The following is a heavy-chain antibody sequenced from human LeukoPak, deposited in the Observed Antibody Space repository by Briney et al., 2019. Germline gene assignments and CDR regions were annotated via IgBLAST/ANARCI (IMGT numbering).Heavy chain of an antibody. CDR3: AKLGEYCSSTSCYTRSYYYYYYMDV. V-gene: IGHV3-30*02. CDR1: GFTFSSYG. CDR2: IRYDGSNK. J-gene: IGHJ6*03. D-gene: IGHD2-2*02. Sequence: GGSLRLSCAASGFTFSSYGMHWVRQAPGKGLEWVAFIRYDGSNKYYADSVKGRFTISRDNSKNTLYLQMNSLRAEDTAVYYCAKLGEYCSSTSCYTRSYYYYYYMDVWGKGTTVTVSS.